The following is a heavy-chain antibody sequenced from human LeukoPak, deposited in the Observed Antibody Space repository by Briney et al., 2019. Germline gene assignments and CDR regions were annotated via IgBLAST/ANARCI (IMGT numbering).Heavy chain of an antibody. V-gene: IGHV3-7*01. Sequence: GGSLGLSCAASGFTFSSYWMGWVRQAPGHGLVWVANVKQDGSEKYYVDSVKGRYTISRDNSKNTVYLQMDSLRAEDTAVYYCARNNWNARTQRWFYFDNWGQGTLVTVSS. CDR3: ARNNWNARTQRWFYFDN. J-gene: IGHJ4*02. CDR1: GFTFSSYW. D-gene: IGHD1-1*01. CDR2: VKQDGSEK.